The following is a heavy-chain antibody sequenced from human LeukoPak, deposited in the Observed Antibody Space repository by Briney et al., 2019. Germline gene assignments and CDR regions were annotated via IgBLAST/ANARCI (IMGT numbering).Heavy chain of an antibody. D-gene: IGHD6-19*01. Sequence: GGSLRLSCAVSGFTFSSYAMNWVRQAPGKGLEWVSVIYSGGSTYYADSVKGRFTVSTHNSKNTLYLQMNSLRTEDTAEYYCARGGSGWTYAMDVWGQGTTVTVSS. CDR1: GFTFSSYA. CDR2: IYSGGST. CDR3: ARGGSGWTYAMDV. V-gene: IGHV3-53*04. J-gene: IGHJ6*02.